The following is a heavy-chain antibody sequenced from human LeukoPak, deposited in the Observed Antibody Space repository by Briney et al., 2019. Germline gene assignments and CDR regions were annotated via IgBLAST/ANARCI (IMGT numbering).Heavy chain of an antibody. CDR1: GGSISSGGYY. CDR2: IYYSGST. Sequence: PSETLSLTCTVSGGSISSGGYYWSWIRQHPGKGLEWIGYIYYSGSTYYNPSLKSRVTISVDTSKNQFSLKLSSVTAADTAVYYCARSYYYDSSFAFDIWGQGTMVTVSS. CDR3: ARSYYYDSSFAFDI. D-gene: IGHD3-22*01. V-gene: IGHV4-31*03. J-gene: IGHJ3*02.